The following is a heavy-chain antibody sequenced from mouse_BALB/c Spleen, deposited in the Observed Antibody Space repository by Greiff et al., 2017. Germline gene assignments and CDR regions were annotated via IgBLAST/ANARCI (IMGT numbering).Heavy chain of an antibody. Sequence: EVQLMESGPGLVKPSQSLSLTCSVTGYSITSGYYWNWIRQFPGNKLEWMGYISYDGSNNYNPSLKNRISITRDTSKNQFFLKLNSVTTEDTATYYCARDGGPWYFDVWGAGTTVTVSS. CDR2: ISYDGSN. J-gene: IGHJ1*01. V-gene: IGHV3-6*02. CDR3: ARDGGPWYFDV. CDR1: GYSITSGYY.